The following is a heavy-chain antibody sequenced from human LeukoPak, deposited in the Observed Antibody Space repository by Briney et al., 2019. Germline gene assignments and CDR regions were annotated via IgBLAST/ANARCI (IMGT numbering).Heavy chain of an antibody. Sequence: PGGSLRLSCAASGFTFSRYSMNWVRQAPGKGLEWVSSISISSNYIYYPDSLKSRFTVSRDYAKNSLYLQMNSLRVEDTAVYYCAKVAKYYYGPETYYFFEQWGQGTPVTASS. CDR1: GFTFSRYS. CDR2: ISISSNYI. D-gene: IGHD3-10*01. CDR3: AKVAKYYYGPETYYFFEQ. V-gene: IGHV3-21*01. J-gene: IGHJ4*02.